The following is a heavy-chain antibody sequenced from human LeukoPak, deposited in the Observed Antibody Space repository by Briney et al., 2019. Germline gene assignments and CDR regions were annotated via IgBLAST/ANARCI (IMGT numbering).Heavy chain of an antibody. CDR3: ASSWYAVSPYNWFDP. D-gene: IGHD6-13*01. J-gene: IGHJ5*02. V-gene: IGHV4-61*05. CDR1: GGSISSSSYY. CDR2: IYYSGST. Sequence: SETLSLTCTVSGGSISSSSYYWGWIRQPPGKGLEWIGYIYYSGSTNYNPSLKSRVTISVDTSKSQFSLKLSSVTAADTAVYYRASSWYAVSPYNWFDPWGQGTLVTVSS.